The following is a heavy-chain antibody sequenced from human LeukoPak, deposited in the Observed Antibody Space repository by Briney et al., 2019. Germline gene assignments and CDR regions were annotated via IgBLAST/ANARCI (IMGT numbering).Heavy chain of an antibody. CDR2: IRSQAYSGTT. CDR3: TRDIVSISQPYYFDY. D-gene: IGHD2-2*01. CDR1: GFTFGYHA. V-gene: IGHV3-49*04. Sequence: PGGSLRLSCTASGFTFGYHAIKWVRQAPGRGLEWVGFIRSQAYSGTTEYATSVKDRFTISRDDSKSIAYLQMNSLKTEDTAVYYCTRDIVSISQPYYFDYWGQGTLVTVSS. J-gene: IGHJ4*02.